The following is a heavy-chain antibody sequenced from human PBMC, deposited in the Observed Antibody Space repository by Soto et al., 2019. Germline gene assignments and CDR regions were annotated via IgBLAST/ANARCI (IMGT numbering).Heavy chain of an antibody. D-gene: IGHD5-18*01. J-gene: IGHJ4*02. CDR2: ITNSGGST. CDR3: ASGGPRDGYSDLDY. CDR1: GFAFTTYA. Sequence: EVQLLESGGDLVQPGGSLRLSCAASGFAFTTYAMTWVRQSPGKGLEWVSCITNSGGSTYFADSVKGRFTISRDNSKSSLYLQMSSLSAEDTAVYYCASGGPRDGYSDLDYWGPGTQVTVSS. V-gene: IGHV3-23*01.